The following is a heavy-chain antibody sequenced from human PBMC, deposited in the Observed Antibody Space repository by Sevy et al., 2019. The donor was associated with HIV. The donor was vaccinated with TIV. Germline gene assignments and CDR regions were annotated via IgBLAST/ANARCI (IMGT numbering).Heavy chain of an antibody. J-gene: IGHJ4*02. CDR2: IYPSGIT. Sequence: SETLCLTCTVSGGSISSYYWSWIRHPAGKGLEWIGRIYPSGITNYNPSLKSRVTMSVDTSKNQFSLNLSSVTAADTAVYYCARGWCRSASCYYDYWGQGTLVTVSS. CDR1: GGSISSYY. CDR3: ARGWCRSASCYYDY. V-gene: IGHV4-4*07. D-gene: IGHD2-2*01.